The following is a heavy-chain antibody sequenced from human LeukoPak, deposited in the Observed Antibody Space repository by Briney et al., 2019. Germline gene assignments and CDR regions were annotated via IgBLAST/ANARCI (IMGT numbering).Heavy chain of an antibody. D-gene: IGHD6-13*01. CDR2: ISSSSSYI. J-gene: IGHJ4*02. V-gene: IGHV3-21*01. CDR3: AREEPSIAAAGTGAQDY. CDR1: GFTFSSYS. Sequence: PGGSLRLSCEASGFTFSSYSMNWVRQAPGKGLEWVSSISSSSSYIYYADSVKGRFTISRDNAKNSLYLQMNSLRAEDTAVYYCAREEPSIAAAGTGAQDYWGQGTLVTVSS.